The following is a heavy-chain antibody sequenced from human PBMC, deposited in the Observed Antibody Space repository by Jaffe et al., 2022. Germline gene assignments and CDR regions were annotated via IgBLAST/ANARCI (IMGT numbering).Heavy chain of an antibody. V-gene: IGHV3-49*04. CDR2: IRSKAYGGTT. CDR3: TRDRGSSSWYEGAFDI. Sequence: EVQLVESGGGLVQPGRSLRLSCTASGFTFGDYAMSWVRQAPGKGLEWVGFIRSKAYGGTTEYAASVKGRFTISRDDSKSIAYLQMNSLKTEDTAVYYCTRDRGSSSWYEGAFDIWGQGTMVTVSS. J-gene: IGHJ3*02. CDR1: GFTFGDYA. D-gene: IGHD6-13*01.